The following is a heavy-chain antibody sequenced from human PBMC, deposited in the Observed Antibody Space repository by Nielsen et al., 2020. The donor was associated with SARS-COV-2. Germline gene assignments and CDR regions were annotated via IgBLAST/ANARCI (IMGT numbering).Heavy chain of an antibody. CDR1: GGSISSSSYY. J-gene: IGHJ4*02. CDR3: ATSRRSSGWYNY. D-gene: IGHD6-19*01. V-gene: IGHV4-39*07. CDR2: IYYSGST. Sequence: SETLSLTCTVSGGSISSSSYYWGWIRQPPGKGLEWIGSIYYSGSTYYNPSLKSRVTISVDTSKNQFSLKLSSVTAADTAVYYCATSRRSSGWYNYWGQGTLVTVSS.